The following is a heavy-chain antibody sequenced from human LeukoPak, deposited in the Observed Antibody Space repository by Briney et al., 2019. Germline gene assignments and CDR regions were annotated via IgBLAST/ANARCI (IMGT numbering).Heavy chain of an antibody. CDR3: ARTTMATTFDY. CDR2: IYYSGST. J-gene: IGHJ4*02. Sequence: PSETLSLTCTVSGGSISSSSYYWGWIRQPPGKGLEWIGSIYYSGSTYYNPSLKSRVTISVDTSKNQFSLKLSSVTAADTAVYYCARTTMATTFDYWGQGTLVTVSS. D-gene: IGHD5-24*01. V-gene: IGHV4-39*07. CDR1: GGSISSSSYY.